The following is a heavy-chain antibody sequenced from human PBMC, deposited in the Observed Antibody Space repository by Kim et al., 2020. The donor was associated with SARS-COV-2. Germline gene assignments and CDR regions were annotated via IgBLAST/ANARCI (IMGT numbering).Heavy chain of an antibody. V-gene: IGHV5-51*01. CDR3: ARHAVAVAGSDY. D-gene: IGHD6-19*01. J-gene: IGHJ4*02. Sequence: RYSPYFQGQVTISADKSISTAYLQWSSLKASDTAMYYCARHAVAVAGSDYWGQGTLVTVSS.